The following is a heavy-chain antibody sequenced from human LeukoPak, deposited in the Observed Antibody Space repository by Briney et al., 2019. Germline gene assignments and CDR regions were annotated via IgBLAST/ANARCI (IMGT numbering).Heavy chain of an antibody. Sequence: GGSLRLSCAASGFTFSSYGMVWVRQAPGKGLEWVGRTRNEANIYTTKYAASVKGRFTISRDDSKNSLYLQMNSLKTEDTAVYYCASPVGATTVRAFDIWGQGTMVTVSS. D-gene: IGHD1-26*01. J-gene: IGHJ3*02. CDR2: TRNEANIYTT. CDR1: GFTFSSYG. CDR3: ASPVGATTVRAFDI. V-gene: IGHV3-72*01.